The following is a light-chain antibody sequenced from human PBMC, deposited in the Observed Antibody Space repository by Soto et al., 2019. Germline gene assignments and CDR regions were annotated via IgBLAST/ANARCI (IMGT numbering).Light chain of an antibody. J-gene: IGKJ2*01. Sequence: EIQMTQSPSSLSASLGDRVTITCQASQDINDYSNWYQQKPGKAPRLLIYGAYFLEVGVPSRFSGSGSGTHFTLYISSLHPEDVATYYCQQYDSLPYTFGQGTRLEIK. CDR3: QQYDSLPYT. CDR1: QDINDY. CDR2: GAY. V-gene: IGKV1-33*01.